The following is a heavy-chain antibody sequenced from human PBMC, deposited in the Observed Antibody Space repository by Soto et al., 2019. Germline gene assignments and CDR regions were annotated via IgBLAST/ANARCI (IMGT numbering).Heavy chain of an antibody. CDR2: ISYDGSNK. Sequence: GGSLRLSCAASGFTFSSYAMHWVRQAPGKGLEWVAVISYDGSNKYYADSVKGRFTISRDNSKNTLYLQMNSLRAEDTAVYYCARAEFVYYYDRSGPGDAFDIWGQGTMVNVSS. J-gene: IGHJ3*02. V-gene: IGHV3-30-3*01. CDR3: ARAEFVYYYDRSGPGDAFDI. CDR1: GFTFSSYA. D-gene: IGHD3-22*01.